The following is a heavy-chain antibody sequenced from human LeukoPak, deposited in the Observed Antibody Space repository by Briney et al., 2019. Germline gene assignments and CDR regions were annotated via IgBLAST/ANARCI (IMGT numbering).Heavy chain of an antibody. CDR3: AREKFDS. CDR2: VSYEGTIK. V-gene: IGHV3-30*03. J-gene: IGHJ5*01. CDR1: GFPFHDHD. Sequence: GGSLRLSCAASGFPFHDHDMHWVRQAPGKGLEWVAVVSYEGTIKYYSDSAKGRFTISRDNSNSLISLQMNNLTTEDTAAYYCAREKFDSWGQGTLVIVSP.